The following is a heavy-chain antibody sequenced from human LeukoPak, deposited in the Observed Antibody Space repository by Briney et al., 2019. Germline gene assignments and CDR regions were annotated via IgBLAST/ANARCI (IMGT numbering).Heavy chain of an antibody. J-gene: IGHJ4*02. CDR3: AKAVHSSGYPLTYFDY. Sequence: GGSLRLSCAASGFIFSNYWMSWVRQVPGKGLEWVANIKQDGSEKYYVDSVKGRFTISRDNAKNSLYLQMNSLRAEDTAVYYCAKAVHSSGYPLTYFDYWGQGTLVTVSS. V-gene: IGHV3-7*01. CDR2: IKQDGSEK. D-gene: IGHD3-22*01. CDR1: GFIFSNYW.